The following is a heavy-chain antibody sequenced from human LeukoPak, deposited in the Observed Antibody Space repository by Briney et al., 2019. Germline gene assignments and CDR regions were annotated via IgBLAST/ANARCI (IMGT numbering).Heavy chain of an antibody. CDR1: GFTFSSYG. Sequence: PGGSLRLSCAASGFTFSSYGMHWVRQAPGKGLEWVAFIRYDGSNKYYADSVKGRFTISRDNSKNTLYLQMNSLRAEDTAVYYCAHGSGYYFEPLDYWGQGTLVTVSS. CDR2: IRYDGSNK. D-gene: IGHD3-22*01. V-gene: IGHV3-30*02. CDR3: AHGSGYYFEPLDY. J-gene: IGHJ4*02.